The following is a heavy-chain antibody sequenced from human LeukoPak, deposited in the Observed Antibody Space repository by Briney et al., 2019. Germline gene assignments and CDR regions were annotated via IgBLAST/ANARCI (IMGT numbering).Heavy chain of an antibody. D-gene: IGHD1-26*01. CDR1: GGTFSSYA. CDR2: IIPIFGTA. Sequence: VASVKLSCKASGGTFSSYAISWVRQAPGQGLEWMGGIIPIFGTANYAQKFQGRVIITTDECTSTAYMELSSLRSEDTAVYYCAREGGGSYPYYFDYWGQGTLVTVSS. CDR3: AREGGGSYPYYFDY. V-gene: IGHV1-69*05. J-gene: IGHJ4*02.